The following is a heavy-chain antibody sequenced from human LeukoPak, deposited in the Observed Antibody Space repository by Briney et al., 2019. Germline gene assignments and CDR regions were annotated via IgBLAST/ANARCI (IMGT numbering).Heavy chain of an antibody. V-gene: IGHV3-9*01. CDR1: GLKFDDYA. D-gene: IGHD1-1*01. CDR3: AASWTEVY. J-gene: IGHJ4*02. CDR2: ISWNSGSM. Sequence: GGSLRLPCVASGLKFDDYAMQWVRQAPGKGLEWVSGISWNSGSMAYAESVRGRFTISRDNAKNSLYLQMNSLRLEDTAFYYCAASWTEVYWGQGILVTVSS.